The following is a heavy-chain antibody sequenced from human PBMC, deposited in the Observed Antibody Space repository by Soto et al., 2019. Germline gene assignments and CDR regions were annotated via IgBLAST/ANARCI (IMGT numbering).Heavy chain of an antibody. J-gene: IGHJ6*03. V-gene: IGHV3-73*01. CDR1: GFTFSGSA. D-gene: IGHD4-17*01. Sequence: EVQLVESGGGLVQPGGSLKLSCAASGFTFSGSAMHWVRQASGKGLEWVGRIRSEANSYATAYAASVKGRFTISRDDSKNTAYLQMNSLKTEDTAVYYCTTVGPVRYYYYYMDVWGKGTTVTVSS. CDR3: TTVGPVRYYYYYMDV. CDR2: IRSEANSYAT.